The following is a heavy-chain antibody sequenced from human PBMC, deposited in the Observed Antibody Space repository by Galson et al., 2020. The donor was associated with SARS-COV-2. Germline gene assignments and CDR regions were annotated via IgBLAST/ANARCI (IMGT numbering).Heavy chain of an antibody. CDR3: ARPGYSTDAFDI. D-gene: IGHD6-13*01. Sequence: GESLKISCAASGFTFSDYYMSWIRQAPGKGLEWVSYISSSGSTIYYADSVKGRFTISRDNAKNSLYLQMNSLRAEDTAVYYCARPGYSTDAFDIWGQGTMVIVSS. J-gene: IGHJ3*02. V-gene: IGHV3-11*01. CDR2: ISSSGSTI. CDR1: GFTFSDYY.